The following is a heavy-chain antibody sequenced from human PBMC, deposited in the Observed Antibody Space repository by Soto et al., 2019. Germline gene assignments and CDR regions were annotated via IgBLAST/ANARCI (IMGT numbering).Heavy chain of an antibody. V-gene: IGHV1-18*01. CDR2: ISAYNGNT. CDR1: GYTFTSYG. D-gene: IGHD5-12*01. J-gene: IGHJ6*02. CDR3: ARDQHSGYDLGYYYYGMDV. Sequence: QVQLVQSGAEVKKPGASVKVSCKASGYTFTSYGISWVRQAPGQGLEWMGWISAYNGNTNYAQKLQGRVTMTTDTSTSTAYRELRSLRSDDTAVYYCARDQHSGYDLGYYYYGMDVWGQGTTVTVSS.